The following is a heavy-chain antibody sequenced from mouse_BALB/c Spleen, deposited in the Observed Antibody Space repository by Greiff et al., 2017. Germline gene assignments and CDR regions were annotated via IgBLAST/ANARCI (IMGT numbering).Heavy chain of an antibody. Sequence: VQLQQSGTVLARPGASVKMSCKASGYSFTSYWMHWVKQRPGQGLEWIGAIYPGNSDTSYNQKFKGKAKLTAVTSASTAYMELSSLTNEDSAVYYCAYGYDEGRFAYWGQGTLVTVSA. V-gene: IGHV1-5*01. J-gene: IGHJ3*01. CDR2: IYPGNSDT. D-gene: IGHD2-2*01. CDR1: GYSFTSYW. CDR3: AYGYDEGRFAY.